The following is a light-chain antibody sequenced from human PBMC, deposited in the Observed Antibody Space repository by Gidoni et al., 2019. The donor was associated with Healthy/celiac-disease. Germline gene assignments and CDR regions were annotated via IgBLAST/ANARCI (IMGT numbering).Light chain of an antibody. V-gene: IGLV1-51*01. J-gene: IGLJ3*02. CDR1: SANIGNNY. Sequence: QSVSTQPPSVSAAPGQKVTISCSGSSANIGNNYVSWYQQLPGTAPKLLIYDNNKRPSGIPDRFSGSKSGTSATLGITGLQTGDEADYYCGTWDSSLSALFGGGTKLTVL. CDR3: GTWDSSLSAL. CDR2: DNN.